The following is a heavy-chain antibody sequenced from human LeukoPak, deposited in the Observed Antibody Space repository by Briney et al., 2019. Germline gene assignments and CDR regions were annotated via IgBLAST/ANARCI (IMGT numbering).Heavy chain of an antibody. CDR3: ARGYRDYYYMDV. CDR1: GGTFSSYA. Sequence: SVKVSCKASGGTFSSYAISWVRQAPGQGLEWMGRIIPILGIANYAQKFQGRVTITADKSTSTAYMELSSLRSEDTAVYYCARGYRDYYYMDVWGKGTTVTVSS. V-gene: IGHV1-69*04. CDR2: IIPILGIA. D-gene: IGHD5-24*01. J-gene: IGHJ6*03.